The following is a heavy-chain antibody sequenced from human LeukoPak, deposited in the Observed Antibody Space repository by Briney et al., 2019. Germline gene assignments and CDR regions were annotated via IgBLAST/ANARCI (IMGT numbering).Heavy chain of an antibody. CDR3: ARERGSQKLDAFDI. CDR2: INPSGGST. CDR1: GYTFTSYY. V-gene: IGHV1-46*01. J-gene: IGHJ3*02. D-gene: IGHD3-10*01. Sequence: ASAKVSCKASGYTFTSYYMHWVRQAPGQGLEWMGIINPSGGSTSYAQKFQGRVTVTRDMSTSTVYMELSSLRSEDTAVYYCARERGSQKLDAFDIWGQGTMVTVSS.